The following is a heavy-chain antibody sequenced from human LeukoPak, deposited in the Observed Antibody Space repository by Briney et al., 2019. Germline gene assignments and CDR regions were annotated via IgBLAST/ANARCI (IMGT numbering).Heavy chain of an antibody. CDR1: GASFTNYY. Sequence: SETLSLTCTVSGASFTNYYWSWLRQPPGQGLEWIGFSSYNGNTNYNPSLKSRVTISVDMSKNQFSLRLKSVTAVDTAVYYCARGALLWFGAKMEYYFDSWGQGTPLTVSS. CDR3: ARGALLWFGAKMEYYFDS. J-gene: IGHJ4*02. D-gene: IGHD3-10*01. V-gene: IGHV4-59*01. CDR2: SSYNGNT.